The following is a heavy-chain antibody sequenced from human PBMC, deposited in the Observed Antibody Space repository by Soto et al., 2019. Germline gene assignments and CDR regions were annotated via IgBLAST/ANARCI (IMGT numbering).Heavy chain of an antibody. CDR3: ASPSIAARRFNYYYYMDV. Sequence: SVKVSCKASGGTFSSYTISWVRQAPGQGLEWMGRIIPILGIANYAQKFQGRVTITADKSTSTVYMELSSLRSEDTAVYYCASPSIAARRFNYYYYMDVWGKGTTVTVSS. CDR1: GGTFSSYT. CDR2: IIPILGIA. J-gene: IGHJ6*03. D-gene: IGHD6-6*01. V-gene: IGHV1-69*02.